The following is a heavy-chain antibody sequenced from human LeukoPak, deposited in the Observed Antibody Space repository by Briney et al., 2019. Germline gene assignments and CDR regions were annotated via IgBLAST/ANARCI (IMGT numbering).Heavy chain of an antibody. CDR2: ISGSSGTI. J-gene: IGHJ4*02. V-gene: IGHV3-48*01. Sequence: GGSLRLSCAASGFSFNDYDMHWVRQGKGKGLDWVSYISGSSGTIHYADSVRGRFTISRDNVKKSLYLYMNNLRAEDTAVYYCVGFGANGGLWGQGSVVTVSP. D-gene: IGHD4-23*01. CDR1: GFSFNDYD. CDR3: VGFGANGGL.